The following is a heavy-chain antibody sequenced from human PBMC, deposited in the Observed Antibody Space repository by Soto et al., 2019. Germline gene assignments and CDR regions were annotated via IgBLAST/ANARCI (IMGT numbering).Heavy chain of an antibody. CDR3: GYDFWSGYYSVGQTSGMDV. Sequence: EVQLVESGGGLVQPGGALKVSCAASGFTFSGSAIHWVRQASGQGLEWVGRIRDKVNKYATAYAASVTGRFTISRDDSKNMAYLQMNRLKTDDTAVYYCGYDFWSGYYSVGQTSGMDVWGQGTTVTVSS. V-gene: IGHV3-73*02. CDR2: IRDKVNKYAT. CDR1: GFTFSGSA. J-gene: IGHJ6*02. D-gene: IGHD3-3*01.